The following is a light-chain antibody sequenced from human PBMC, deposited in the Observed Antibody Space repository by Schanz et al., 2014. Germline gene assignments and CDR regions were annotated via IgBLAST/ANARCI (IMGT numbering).Light chain of an antibody. J-gene: IGLJ3*02. V-gene: IGLV2-11*01. CDR1: NSDVGGFDY. Sequence: QSALTQPRSVSGSPGQSVTISCTGTNSDVGGFDYVSWYQQHPDKAPKLMIYDVSKRPSGVPDRFSGSKSGYTASLAISGLRSEDEADYYCASWDDSLNGWVFGGGTKLTVL. CDR2: DVS. CDR3: ASWDDSLNGWV.